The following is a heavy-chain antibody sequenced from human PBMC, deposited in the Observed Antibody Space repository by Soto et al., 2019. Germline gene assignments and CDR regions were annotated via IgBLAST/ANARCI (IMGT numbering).Heavy chain of an antibody. CDR1: GGTFSSYA. Sequence: SVKVSCKASGGTFSSYAISWVRQAPGQGLEWMGGIIPIFGTANYAQKFQGRVTITADESTSTAYMELSSLRSEDTAVYYCARAGVTIFGVVIEQYYFDYWGQGTLVTVS. D-gene: IGHD3-3*01. V-gene: IGHV1-69*13. CDR2: IIPIFGTA. J-gene: IGHJ4*02. CDR3: ARAGVTIFGVVIEQYYFDY.